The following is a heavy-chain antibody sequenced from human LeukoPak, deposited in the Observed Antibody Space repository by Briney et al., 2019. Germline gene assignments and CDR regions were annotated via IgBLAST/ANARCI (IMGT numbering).Heavy chain of an antibody. CDR2: INPNSGGT. J-gene: IGHJ5*02. D-gene: IGHD3-22*01. CDR1: GYTFTSYY. V-gene: IGHV1-2*02. Sequence: ASVKVSCKASGYTFTSYYMHWVRQAPGQGLEWMGWINPNSGGTDYAQKFQGRVTMTRDTSISTAYMELSRLRSDDTAVYYCARDSGYDSSGYYFPWGQGTLVTVSS. CDR3: ARDSGYDSSGYYFP.